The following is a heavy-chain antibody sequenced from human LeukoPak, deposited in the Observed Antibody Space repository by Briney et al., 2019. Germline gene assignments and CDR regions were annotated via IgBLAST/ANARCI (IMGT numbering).Heavy chain of an antibody. D-gene: IGHD3-10*01. Sequence: PGGSLRLSRAASGFTFSSYEMNWVRQARGKGGEGVSYMSRRGSTIYYGDSVEGLFTISTDNAKNSLYLQMNSLRAEDTAVYYCARERGLDYWGQGTLVTVSS. CDR2: MSRRGSTI. CDR3: ARERGLDY. J-gene: IGHJ4*02. CDR1: GFTFSSYE. V-gene: IGHV3-48*03.